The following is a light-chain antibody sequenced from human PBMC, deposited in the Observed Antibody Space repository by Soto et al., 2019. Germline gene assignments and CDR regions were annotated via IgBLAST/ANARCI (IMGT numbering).Light chain of an antibody. Sequence: QSVLTQPASVSGSPGQSIAISCTGTSSDIGGYNYVSWYQQHPGKAPKLMIYEVSNRPSGASNRFSGSKSGNTASLTISGLQADDEADYYCSSFTSTYTLVFGGGTQLTVL. J-gene: IGLJ3*02. CDR2: EVS. CDR3: SSFTSTYTLV. V-gene: IGLV2-14*01. CDR1: SSDIGGYNY.